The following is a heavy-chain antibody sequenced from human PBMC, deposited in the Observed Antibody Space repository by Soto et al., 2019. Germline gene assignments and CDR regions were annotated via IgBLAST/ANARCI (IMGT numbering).Heavy chain of an antibody. CDR1: GGTFSSYA. Sequence: SVKVSCKASGGTFSSYAISWVRQAPGQGLEWMGGIIPIFGTANYAQKFQGRATITADESTSTAYMELSSLRSEDTAVYYCARDNCSGGSCYSDPTYFDYWGQGTLVTVSS. CDR2: IIPIFGTA. CDR3: ARDNCSGGSCYSDPTYFDY. J-gene: IGHJ4*02. V-gene: IGHV1-69*13. D-gene: IGHD2-15*01.